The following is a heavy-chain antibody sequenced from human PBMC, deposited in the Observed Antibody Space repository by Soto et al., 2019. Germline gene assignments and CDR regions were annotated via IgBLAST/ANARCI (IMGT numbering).Heavy chain of an antibody. CDR3: ARNMDCIGTSCYLYPKNNQEYYFDY. J-gene: IGHJ4*02. D-gene: IGHD2-2*01. CDR1: GGSISSGGYY. V-gene: IGHV4-31*03. CDR2: IYYSGST. Sequence: PSETLSLTCTVSGGSISSGGYYWSWIRQHPGKGLEWIGYIYYSGSTYHNKSLKSRVTISVDTSKNQFSLKLSSVTAADTAVYYCARNMDCIGTSCYLYPKNNQEYYFDYWGQGTLVTVSS.